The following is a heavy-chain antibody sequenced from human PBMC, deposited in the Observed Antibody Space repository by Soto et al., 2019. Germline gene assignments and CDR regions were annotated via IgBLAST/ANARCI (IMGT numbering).Heavy chain of an antibody. Sequence: GGSLRLSCAASGFTFSSYWMSWVRQAPGKGLEWVADIKQDGSEKYYVDSVKGRFTISRDNAKNSLYLQMNGLRAEDTAVYYCARDLRTLHCSGGSCPFDYWGQGTLVTVSS. CDR2: IKQDGSEK. CDR3: ARDLRTLHCSGGSCPFDY. J-gene: IGHJ4*02. CDR1: GFTFSSYW. V-gene: IGHV3-7*01. D-gene: IGHD2-15*01.